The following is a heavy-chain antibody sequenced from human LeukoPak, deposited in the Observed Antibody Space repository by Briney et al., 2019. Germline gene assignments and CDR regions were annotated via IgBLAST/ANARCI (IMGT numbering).Heavy chain of an antibody. CDR2: INPNSGGT. V-gene: IGHV1-2*02. CDR1: GYTFTGYY. CDR3: ARRTQYYDILTGYYTDP. Sequence: ASVKVSCKASGYTFTGYYMHWVRQAPGQGLEWMGWINPNSGGTNYAQKFQGRVTMTRNTSISTAYMELSRLRSDDTAVYYCARRTQYYDILTGYYTDPWGQGTLVTVSS. J-gene: IGHJ5*02. D-gene: IGHD3-9*01.